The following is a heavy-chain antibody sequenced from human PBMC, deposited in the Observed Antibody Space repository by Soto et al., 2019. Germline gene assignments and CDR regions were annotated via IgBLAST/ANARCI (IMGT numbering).Heavy chain of an antibody. J-gene: IGHJ5*02. CDR3: ARGRWYYYDSSGYYRGTWFDP. D-gene: IGHD3-22*01. V-gene: IGHV4-34*01. Sequence: QVQLQQWGAGLLKPSETLSLTCAVYGGSFSGYYWSWIRQPPGKGLEWIGEINHSGSTNYNPSLKSRVTISVDTSKNQFSLKLSSVTAADTAVYYCARGRWYYYDSSGYYRGTWFDPWGQGTLVTVSS. CDR1: GGSFSGYY. CDR2: INHSGST.